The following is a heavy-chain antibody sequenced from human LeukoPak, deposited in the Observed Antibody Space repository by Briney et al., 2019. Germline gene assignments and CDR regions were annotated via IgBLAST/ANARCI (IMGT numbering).Heavy chain of an antibody. Sequence: SETLPLTCAVYGGSFSGYYWSWIRQPPGKGLEWIGEINHSGSTNYNPSLKSRVTISVDTSKNQFSLKLSSVTAADTAVYYCARATYCGGDCPTEGFDYWGQGTLVTVSS. CDR3: ARATYCGGDCPTEGFDY. J-gene: IGHJ4*02. V-gene: IGHV4-34*01. D-gene: IGHD2-21*02. CDR2: INHSGST. CDR1: GGSFSGYY.